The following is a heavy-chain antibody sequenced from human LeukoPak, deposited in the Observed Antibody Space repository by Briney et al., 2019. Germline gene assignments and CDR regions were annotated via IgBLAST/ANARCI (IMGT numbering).Heavy chain of an antibody. V-gene: IGHV3-48*04. Sequence: GALRLSCAASGFTFSSYAMNWVRQAPGKGLEWLSYISSSGSTIYYADSVKGRFTISRDNAKSSLYLQMNTLRAEDTAVYYCARAGHVITLIVVLDAFDIWGQGTMVTVSS. CDR2: ISSSGSTI. J-gene: IGHJ3*02. CDR1: GFTFSSYA. D-gene: IGHD3-22*01. CDR3: ARAGHVITLIVVLDAFDI.